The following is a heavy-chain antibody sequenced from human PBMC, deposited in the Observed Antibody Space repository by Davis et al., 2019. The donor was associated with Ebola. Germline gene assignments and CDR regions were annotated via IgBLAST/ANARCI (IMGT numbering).Heavy chain of an antibody. V-gene: IGHV1-18*01. CDR3: ARGVGYSSPSGHDY. D-gene: IGHD6-13*01. Sequence: ASVKVSCKASGYTFTSYGISWVRQAPGQGLEWMGWISAYNGNTNYAQKFQGRVTMTRNTSISTAYMELSSLRSEDTAVYYCARGVGYSSPSGHDYWGQGTLVTVSS. CDR1: GYTFTSYG. J-gene: IGHJ4*02. CDR2: ISAYNGNT.